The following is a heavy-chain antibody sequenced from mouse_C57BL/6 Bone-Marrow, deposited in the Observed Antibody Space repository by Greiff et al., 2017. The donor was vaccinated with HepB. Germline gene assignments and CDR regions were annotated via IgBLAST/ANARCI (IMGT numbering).Heavy chain of an antibody. CDR1: GFNIKDDY. CDR2: IDPENGDT. D-gene: IGHD1-1*01. V-gene: IGHV14-4*01. J-gene: IGHJ2*01. CDR3: TTHYYGSSPYYFDY. Sequence: VQLQQSGAELVRPGASVKLSCTASGFNIKDDYMHWVKQRPEQGLEWIGWIDPENGDTEYASKFQGKATITADTSSNTAYLQLSSLTSEDTAVDYCTTHYYGSSPYYFDYWGQGTTLTVSS.